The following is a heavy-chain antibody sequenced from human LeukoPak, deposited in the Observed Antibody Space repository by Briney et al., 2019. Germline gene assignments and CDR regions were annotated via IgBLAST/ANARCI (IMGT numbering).Heavy chain of an antibody. D-gene: IGHD6-13*01. CDR2: ISGSGGST. V-gene: IGHV3-23*01. CDR1: GFTFSTYA. CDR3: AGCIAAAGTIWFDP. J-gene: IGHJ5*02. Sequence: GGSLRLSCAASGFTFSTYAMSWVRQAPGKGLEWVSAISGSGGSTYYADSVKGRFTISRDNSKNTLYLQMNSLRAEDTDVYYCAGCIAAAGTIWFDPWGQGTLVTVSS.